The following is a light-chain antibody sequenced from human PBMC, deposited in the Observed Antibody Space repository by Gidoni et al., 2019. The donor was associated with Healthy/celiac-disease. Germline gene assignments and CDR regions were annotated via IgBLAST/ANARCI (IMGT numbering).Light chain of an antibody. Sequence: DIQMTQSPSSLSASVGDRVTITCRASQSISSYLNWYQQKPGEAPKLLIYAASSLQSGVPSSFSGSRSGADVTLTISSLQPEDFATYYCQQSYSTPPYTFGQGTKLEIK. CDR1: QSISSY. J-gene: IGKJ2*01. CDR3: QQSYSTPPYT. CDR2: AAS. V-gene: IGKV1-39*01.